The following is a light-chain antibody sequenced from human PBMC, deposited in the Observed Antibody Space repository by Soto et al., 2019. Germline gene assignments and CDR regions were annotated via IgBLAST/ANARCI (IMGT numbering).Light chain of an antibody. V-gene: IGKV3-11*01. CDR3: QQRSNWPPIT. CDR1: QSVSSY. Sequence: EIVLTQSPATLSLSPGERASLSCRASQSVSSYLAWYQQKPRQAPRLLIYDASNRATGIPARFSGSGSGTDFTLTISSLETEDFAVYYCQQRSNWPPITFGRGTRLEIK. J-gene: IGKJ5*01. CDR2: DAS.